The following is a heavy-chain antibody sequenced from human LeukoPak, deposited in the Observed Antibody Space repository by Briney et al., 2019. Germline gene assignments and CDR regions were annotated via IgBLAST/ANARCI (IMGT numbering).Heavy chain of an antibody. CDR2: IIPIFGTA. J-gene: IGHJ4*02. CDR3: ARDADSGYLRLPVY. V-gene: IGHV1-69*05. Sequence: GASVKVSCKASGGTFSSYAISWVRQASGQGLEWMGGIIPIFGTANYAQKFQGRVTITTDESTSTAYMELSSLRSEDTAVYYCARDADSGYLRLPVYWGQGTLVTVSS. CDR1: GGTFSSYA. D-gene: IGHD5-12*01.